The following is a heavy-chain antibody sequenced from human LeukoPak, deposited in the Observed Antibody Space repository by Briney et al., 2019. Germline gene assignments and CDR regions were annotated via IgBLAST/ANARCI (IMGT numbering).Heavy chain of an antibody. CDR3: ARESVTYYGMDV. CDR1: GFTFSSYS. CDR2: ISCSSSNI. Sequence: GGSLRLSCAASGFTFSSYSMHWVRQAPGKGLEWVSSISCSSSNIYYADSVKGRFTISRDNAKNTLYLQMNSLRAEDTAVYYCARESVTYYGMDVWGQGTPVTVSS. D-gene: IGHD5-18*01. V-gene: IGHV3-21*01. J-gene: IGHJ6*02.